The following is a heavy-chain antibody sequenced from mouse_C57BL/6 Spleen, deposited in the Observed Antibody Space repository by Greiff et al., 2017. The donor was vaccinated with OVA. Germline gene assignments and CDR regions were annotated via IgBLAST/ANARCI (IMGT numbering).Heavy chain of an antibody. CDR2: INYDGSST. D-gene: IGHD1-1*01. CDR3: ASDLYGSLAY. CDR1: GFTFSDYY. V-gene: IGHV5-16*01. Sequence: EVKLVESEGGLVQPGSSMKLSCTASGFTFSDYYMAWVRQVPEKGLEWVANINYDGSSTYYLDSLKSRFIISRDNAKNILYLQMSSLKSEDTATYYCASDLYGSLAYWGQGTLVTVSA. J-gene: IGHJ3*01.